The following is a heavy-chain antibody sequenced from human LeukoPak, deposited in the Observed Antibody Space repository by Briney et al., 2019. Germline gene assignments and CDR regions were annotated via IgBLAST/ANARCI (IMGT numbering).Heavy chain of an antibody. J-gene: IGHJ5*01. D-gene: IGHD6-19*01. Sequence: PSGTLSLTCAVSGDSISSNKWWHWVRQAPGKGLEWIGEVYCSGTANYNPSLKNRVTISVDKSKNQFSLNLRSVTAADTAVYYCARDSGWHSDSWGQGTLVTVSS. CDR2: VYCSGTA. CDR3: ARDSGWHSDS. CDR1: GDSISSNKW. V-gene: IGHV4-4*02.